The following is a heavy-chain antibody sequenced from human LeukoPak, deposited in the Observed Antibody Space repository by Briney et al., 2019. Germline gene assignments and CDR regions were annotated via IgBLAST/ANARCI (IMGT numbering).Heavy chain of an antibody. CDR3: ARYIWGSYPTFEDY. Sequence: SETLSLTCTASGGSISSYYWSWIRQPPGQGLEWIGYISYSGSNNYNPSLKCRVTISVDTSKNQLPLKLNSVTAADTAVYYCARYIWGSYPTFEDYWGQGSLVTVSS. CDR2: ISYSGSN. D-gene: IGHD3-16*02. J-gene: IGHJ4*02. V-gene: IGHV4-59*01. CDR1: GGSISSYY.